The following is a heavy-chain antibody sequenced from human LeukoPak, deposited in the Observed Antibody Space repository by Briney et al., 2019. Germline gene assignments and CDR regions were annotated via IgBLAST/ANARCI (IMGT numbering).Heavy chain of an antibody. D-gene: IGHD3-10*01. CDR3: ANEWLHISGTYKANN. CDR1: GFTFSSYG. Sequence: PGGSLRLSCAASGFTFSSYGMHWVRQAPGKGLEWVAFILNDGTNKYHADSVKGRFTVSRDNSKNTLYLQMNSLRTEGSAVYYCANEWLHISGTYKANNWGQGTLVTVSS. V-gene: IGHV3-30*02. CDR2: ILNDGTNK. J-gene: IGHJ4*02.